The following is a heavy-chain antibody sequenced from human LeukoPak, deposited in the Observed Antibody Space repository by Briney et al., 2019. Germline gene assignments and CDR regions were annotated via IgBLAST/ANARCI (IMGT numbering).Heavy chain of an antibody. CDR3: ARLVGAWFGELSRYFDY. V-gene: IGHV3-23*01. J-gene: IGHJ4*02. CDR1: GFTFSSYG. CDR2: ISGSGGST. Sequence: GGSLRLSCAASGFTFSSYGMSWVRQAPGKGLEWVSAISGSGGSTYYADSVKGRFTISRDNSKNTLYLQMNSLRAEDTAMYYCARLVGAWFGELSRYFDYWGQGTLVTVSS. D-gene: IGHD3-10*01.